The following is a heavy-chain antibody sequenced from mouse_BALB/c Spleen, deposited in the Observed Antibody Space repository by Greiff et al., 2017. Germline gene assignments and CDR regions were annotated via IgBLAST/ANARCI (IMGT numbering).Heavy chain of an antibody. V-gene: IGHV2-9*02. Sequence: VKLQQSGPGLVAPSQSLSITCTVSGFSLTSYGVHWVRQPPGKGLEWLGVIWAGGSTNYNSALMSRLSISKDNSKSQVFLKMNSLQTDDTAMYYCASPSYYDYLDDWGQGTSVTVSS. J-gene: IGHJ4*01. CDR1: GFSLTSYG. CDR2: IWAGGST. D-gene: IGHD2-4*01. CDR3: ASPSYYDYLDD.